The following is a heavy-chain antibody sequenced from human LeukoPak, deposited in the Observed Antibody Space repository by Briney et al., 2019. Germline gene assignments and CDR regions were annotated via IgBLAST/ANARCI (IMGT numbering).Heavy chain of an antibody. V-gene: IGHV1-69*05. CDR2: IIPIFGTA. D-gene: IGHD1-26*01. Sequence: SVKVSCKASGGTFSSYAISWVRQAPGQGLEWMGGIIPIFGTANYAQKFQGRVTITTDESTSTAYMELSSLRSEDTAVYYCARAVIVGATTPAWFDPWGQGTLVTVSS. CDR1: GGTFSSYA. J-gene: IGHJ5*02. CDR3: ARAVIVGATTPAWFDP.